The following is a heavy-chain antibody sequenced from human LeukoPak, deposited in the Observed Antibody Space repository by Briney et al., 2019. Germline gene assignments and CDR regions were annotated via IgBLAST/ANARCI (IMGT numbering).Heavy chain of an antibody. V-gene: IGHV3-15*01. CDR3: TTHFYYDSSGYYQFDY. CDR1: GFTFSNAW. Sequence: GWSVRLSCAASGFTFSNAWMSWVRQAPGKGLEWVGRSRSKTDGGTTDYAAPVKGRFTISRDDSKTTLYVQMNSLKTEDTAVYYCTTHFYYDSSGYYQFDYWGQGTLVAVSS. D-gene: IGHD3-22*01. J-gene: IGHJ4*02. CDR2: SRSKTDGGTT.